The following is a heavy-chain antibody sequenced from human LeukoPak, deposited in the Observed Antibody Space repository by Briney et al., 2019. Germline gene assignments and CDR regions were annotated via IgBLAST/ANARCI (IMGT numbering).Heavy chain of an antibody. CDR2: IKSKTDGGTT. D-gene: IGHD1-20*01. J-gene: IGHJ4*02. CDR1: GFTFSNAW. CDR3: TTDRITGTTYFDY. V-gene: IGHV3-15*01. Sequence: PGGSLRLSCAASGFTFSNAWMSWVRQAPGKGLEWVGRIKSKTDGGTTDYAAPVKGRFTISRDDSKNTLYLQMNSLKTEDTAVYYCTTDRITGTTYFDYWGQGTLVTVSS.